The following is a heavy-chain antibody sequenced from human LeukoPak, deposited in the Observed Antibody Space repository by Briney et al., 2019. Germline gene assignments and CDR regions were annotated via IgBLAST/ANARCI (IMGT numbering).Heavy chain of an antibody. V-gene: IGHV4-4*07. CDR2: IYTSGST. D-gene: IGHD2-15*01. Sequence: PSETLSLTCTVSGGSISSYYWSWIRQPAGKGLEWIGRIYTSGSTNYNPSLRSRVTMSVDTSKYQFSLTLSSVTAADTAMYYCASDAPGLLGYWGQGTLVTVSS. J-gene: IGHJ4*02. CDR3: ASDAPGLLGY. CDR1: GGSISSYY.